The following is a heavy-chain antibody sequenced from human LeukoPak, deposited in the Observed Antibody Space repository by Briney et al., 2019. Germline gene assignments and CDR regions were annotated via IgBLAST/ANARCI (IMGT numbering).Heavy chain of an antibody. CDR1: GFTFSSYA. D-gene: IGHD2-21*02. J-gene: IGHJ4*02. CDR3: ARDKTAGLDY. Sequence: GRSLRLSCAASGFTFSSYAMHWVRQAPGKGLEWVAVLSDDGSNKYYADSVKGRFTISRDNFKNTLYLQMNSLRAEGTAVYYYARDKTAGLDYWGQGTLVTVSS. CDR2: LSDDGSNK. V-gene: IGHV3-30-3*01.